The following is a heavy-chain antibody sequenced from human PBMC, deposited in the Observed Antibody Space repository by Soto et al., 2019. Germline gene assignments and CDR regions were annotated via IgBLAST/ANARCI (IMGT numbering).Heavy chain of an antibody. J-gene: IGHJ4*02. Sequence: GSLRLSCVGSGFRFSDHSMHWVRRAPGTGLQWLSYISSSGDRIHYADSVRGRFTVSRDNAKNSLFLRMNSLRDDDTAMYYCARLPKGSLVTGWGQGTQVTVSS. V-gene: IGHV3-48*02. CDR3: ARLPKGSLVTG. D-gene: IGHD2-21*02. CDR1: GFRFSDHS. CDR2: ISSSGDRI.